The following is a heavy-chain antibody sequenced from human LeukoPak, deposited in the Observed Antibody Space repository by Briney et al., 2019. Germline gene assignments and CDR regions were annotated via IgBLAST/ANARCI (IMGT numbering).Heavy chain of an antibody. J-gene: IGHJ4*02. V-gene: IGHV1-3*03. Sequence: ASVKVSCKASGYTFTYYTMHWVRQAPGQRLEWMGWLNPGNGDTKYSLDFQDRVTMTRDTSAATVYMELSILTSEDMGIYYCARGGPTYSSSWYGHFDYWGQGTLVTVSS. CDR3: ARGGPTYSSSWYGHFDY. CDR1: GYTFTYYT. CDR2: LNPGNGDT. D-gene: IGHD6-13*01.